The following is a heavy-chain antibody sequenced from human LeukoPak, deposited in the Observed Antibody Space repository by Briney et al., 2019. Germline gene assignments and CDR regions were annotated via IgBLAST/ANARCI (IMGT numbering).Heavy chain of an antibody. J-gene: IGHJ6*02. CDR2: IYPSDSDT. CDR1: GYIFSTNW. D-gene: IGHD1-26*01. V-gene: IGHV5-51*01. Sequence: GESLKISCKGSGYIFSTNWIGWVRQMPGNGLEGMGIIYPSDSDTRYNPSFQGQVIISADKYISTAYLQWSSLKASDTAMYYCARGGRSSYGMDVWGQGTTVTVSS. CDR3: ARGGRSSYGMDV.